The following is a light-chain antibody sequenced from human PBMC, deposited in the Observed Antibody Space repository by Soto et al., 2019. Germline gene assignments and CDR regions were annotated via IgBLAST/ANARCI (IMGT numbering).Light chain of an antibody. V-gene: IGKV3-11*01. CDR3: QQRANWRA. J-gene: IGKJ1*01. CDR1: QRLSSY. CDR2: DAS. Sequence: IVLTQSPATLSFFPGGRANLSCRASQRLSSYLAWYQQKPGQAPRLLIYDASNRATGIPARFSGSGSGTDFTLTISSLEPEDFVVYYCQQRANWRAFGQGTKVDIK.